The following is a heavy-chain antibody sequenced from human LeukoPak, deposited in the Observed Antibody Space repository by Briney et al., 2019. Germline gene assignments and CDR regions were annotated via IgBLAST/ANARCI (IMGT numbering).Heavy chain of an antibody. V-gene: IGHV3-7*01. J-gene: IGHJ6*03. D-gene: IGHD1-26*01. CDR1: GFSFSSYW. Sequence: GGSLRLSCVASGFSFSSYWMSWVRQTPGKGLEGVANIKQEGSARYYVDSVTGRFTISRDNAMNSLYLQMDSLGPEDTAVYYCARDPYSGNYGNDYYYYMDVWGKGTTVTISS. CDR3: ARDPYSGNYGNDYYYYMDV. CDR2: IKQEGSAR.